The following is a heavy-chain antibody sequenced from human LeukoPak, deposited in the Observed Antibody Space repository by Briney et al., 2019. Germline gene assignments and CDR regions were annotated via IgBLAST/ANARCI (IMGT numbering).Heavy chain of an antibody. V-gene: IGHV6-1*01. Sequence: SQTLSLTCAISGDSVSSNSAAWNWIRQSPSRGLEWLGRTYYRSKWYNDYPVSVKSRITINPDTSKNQFSLQLNSVIPEETAVYYCARGSITMIVHPFDYWGQGTLVTVSS. CDR1: GDSVSSNSAA. CDR3: ARGSITMIVHPFDY. D-gene: IGHD3-22*01. CDR2: TYYRSKWYN. J-gene: IGHJ4*02.